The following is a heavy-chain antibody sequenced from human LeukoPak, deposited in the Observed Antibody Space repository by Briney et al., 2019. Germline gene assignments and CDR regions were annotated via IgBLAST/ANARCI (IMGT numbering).Heavy chain of an antibody. CDR1: GFTFSSYW. J-gene: IGHJ2*01. Sequence: GGSLRLSCAASGFTFSSYWMSWVRQAPGKGLEWVANIKQDGSEKYYVDSVKGRFTISRDNVKNSLYLQMNSLRAEDTAVYYCASKGYSSSWYLTRDWYFDLWGRGTLVTVSS. V-gene: IGHV3-7*01. CDR3: ASKGYSSSWYLTRDWYFDL. CDR2: IKQDGSEK. D-gene: IGHD6-13*01.